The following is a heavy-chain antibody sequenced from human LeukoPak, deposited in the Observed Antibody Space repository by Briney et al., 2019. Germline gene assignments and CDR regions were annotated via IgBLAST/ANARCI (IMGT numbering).Heavy chain of an antibody. Sequence: GASVKVSCKASVYTFTGYYMHWVRPAPGQGLEWMGGIIPIFGTANYAQKFQGRVTITADESTSTAYMELSSLRSEDTAVYYCARGPDDSSGYYQYWGQGTLVTVSS. D-gene: IGHD3-22*01. CDR1: VYTFTGYY. J-gene: IGHJ4*02. V-gene: IGHV1-69*13. CDR3: ARGPDDSSGYYQY. CDR2: IIPIFGTA.